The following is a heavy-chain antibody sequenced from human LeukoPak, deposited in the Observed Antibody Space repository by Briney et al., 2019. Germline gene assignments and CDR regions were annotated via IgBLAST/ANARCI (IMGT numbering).Heavy chain of an antibody. CDR1: GFTFSSYW. V-gene: IGHV3-7*01. CDR3: AREAGDPITMIVGGDFYYFDY. D-gene: IGHD3-22*01. CDR2: IKQDGSEK. J-gene: IGHJ4*02. Sequence: PGGSLRLSCAASGFTFSSYWMSWVRQAPGKGLEWVANIKQDGSEKYYVDSVKGRFTISRDNAKNSLYLQMNSLRAEDTAVYYCAREAGDPITMIVGGDFYYFDYWGQGTLVTVSS.